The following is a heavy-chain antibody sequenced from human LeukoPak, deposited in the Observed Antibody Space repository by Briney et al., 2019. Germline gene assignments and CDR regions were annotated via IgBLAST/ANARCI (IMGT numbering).Heavy chain of an antibody. D-gene: IGHD2-8*02. J-gene: IGHJ4*02. CDR1: GFTFRHYW. CDR3: ATYRQVLLPFES. CDR2: INQDGSEK. V-gene: IGHV3-7*03. Sequence: GGSLRLSCVVSGFTFRHYWVHWVRQAPGKGLEWVANINQDGSEKYFVDSVKGRFTISRDNAKNSLYLQMNSLRAEDTAIYYCATYRQVLLPFESWGQGTLVTVSS.